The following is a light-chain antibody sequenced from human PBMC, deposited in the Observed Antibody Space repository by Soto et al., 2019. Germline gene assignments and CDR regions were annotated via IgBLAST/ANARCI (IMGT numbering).Light chain of an antibody. CDR1: SSDVGGYNY. CDR3: SSYAGSNNFPYV. V-gene: IGLV2-8*01. CDR2: EVS. J-gene: IGLJ1*01. Sequence: QSLLTQPPSASASPGQSVTISCTGTSSDVGGYNYVSWYQQHPGKAPKLMIYEVSKRPSGVPDRFSGSKSGNTASLTVSGLQAEDEADYYCSSYAGSNNFPYVFGTGTKVTV.